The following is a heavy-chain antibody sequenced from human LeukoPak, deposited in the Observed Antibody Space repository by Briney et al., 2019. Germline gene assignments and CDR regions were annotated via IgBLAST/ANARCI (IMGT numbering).Heavy chain of an antibody. J-gene: IGHJ5*02. D-gene: IGHD1-1*01. CDR1: GFAFSSYG. V-gene: IGHV3-33*01. Sequence: GGSLRLSCAASGFAFSSYGMHWVRQAPGRGLEKVAGIWYDGSNENYADSVRGRFTISRDNSKDTLYLEMNSLRAEDTAVYFCARGRRARTTTRCFSWFDPWGQGALVTVSS. CDR3: ARGRRARTTTRCFSWFDP. CDR2: IWYDGSNE.